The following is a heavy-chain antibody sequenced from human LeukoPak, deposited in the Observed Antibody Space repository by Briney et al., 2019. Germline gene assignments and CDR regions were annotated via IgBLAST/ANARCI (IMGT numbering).Heavy chain of an antibody. CDR2: ISSSSSTI. CDR1: GFTFSSYS. Sequence: GGSLRLSCAASGFTFSSYSMNWVRQAPGKGLEWVSYISSSSSTIYYADSVKGRFTISRDNSKNTLYLQMNSLRAEDTAVYYCAKDLATAAGNYFDYWGQGTLVTVSS. J-gene: IGHJ4*02. D-gene: IGHD6-13*01. CDR3: AKDLATAAGNYFDY. V-gene: IGHV3-48*01.